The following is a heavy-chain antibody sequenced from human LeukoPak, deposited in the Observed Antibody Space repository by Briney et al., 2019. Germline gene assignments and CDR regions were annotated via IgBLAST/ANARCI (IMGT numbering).Heavy chain of an antibody. CDR1: GGSISSGGYY. CDR2: IYYSGST. D-gene: IGHD3-22*01. J-gene: IGHJ4*02. CDR3: ARGTYYCDSSGYYCFGY. Sequence: SETLSLTCTVSGGSISSGGYYWSWIRQHPGKGLEWIGYIYYSGSTYYNPSLKSRVTISVDTSKNQFSLKLSSVTAADTAVYYCARGTYYCDSSGYYCFGYWGQGTLVTVSS. V-gene: IGHV4-31*03.